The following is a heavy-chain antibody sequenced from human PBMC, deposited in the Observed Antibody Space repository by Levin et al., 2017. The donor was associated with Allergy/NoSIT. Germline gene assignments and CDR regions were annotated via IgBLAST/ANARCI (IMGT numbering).Heavy chain of an antibody. Sequence: PGGSLRLSCAASKFTFSRYAMQWVRQAPGKGLEWVTLISYDGSNTYYADSVKGRFTISRDNSRNTLYLEMNSLRPEDTAVYYCARDRMVRGIWGYYYDGMDVWGQGTTVTVSS. CDR2: ISYDGSNT. D-gene: IGHD3-10*01. V-gene: IGHV3-30-3*01. J-gene: IGHJ6*02. CDR1: KFTFSRYA. CDR3: ARDRMVRGIWGYYYDGMDV.